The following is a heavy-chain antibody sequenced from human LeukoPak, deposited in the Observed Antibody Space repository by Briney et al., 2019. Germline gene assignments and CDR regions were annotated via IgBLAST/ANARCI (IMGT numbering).Heavy chain of an antibody. CDR2: ISYDGSDK. D-gene: IGHD1-26*01. Sequence: PGGSLRLSCGASGFSFSNYGMHWVRQAPGKGLEWVAVISYDGSDKYYADSVKGRFTISRDNSKNTLYVQMNSLRAEDTAVYYCAKEWPWEYFYYGMNVWGQGTTVTVSS. CDR1: GFSFSNYG. J-gene: IGHJ6*02. CDR3: AKEWPWEYFYYGMNV. V-gene: IGHV3-30*18.